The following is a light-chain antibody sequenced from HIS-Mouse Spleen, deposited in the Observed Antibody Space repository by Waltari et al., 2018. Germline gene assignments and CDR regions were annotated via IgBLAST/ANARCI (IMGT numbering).Light chain of an antibody. CDR1: SSDVGSYNL. J-gene: IGLJ3*02. V-gene: IGLV2-23*01. CDR3: CSYAGSSTLV. Sequence: QSALTKPASVSGSPGQSITIPCTGTSSDVGSYNLVPWYQQHPGKAPKLMIYEGSKRPSGVSNRFSGSKSGNTASLTISGLQAEDEADYYCCSYAGSSTLVFGGGTKLTVL. CDR2: EGS.